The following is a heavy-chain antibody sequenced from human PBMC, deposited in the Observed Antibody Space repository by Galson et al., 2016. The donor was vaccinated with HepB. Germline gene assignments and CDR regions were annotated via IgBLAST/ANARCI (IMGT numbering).Heavy chain of an antibody. CDR3: ARDRASWDGQHTGSFDY. J-gene: IGHJ4*02. V-gene: IGHV6-1*01. Sequence: CAISGDSVSSIDAAWNWIRQSPSRGLEWLGRTYYRSKWYYDYAVSVKSRMTINPDTSTNQLSLQLNSVTPEDPAVYYCARDRASWDGQHTGSFDYWGQGTLVTVSS. CDR2: TYYRSKWYY. CDR1: GDSVSSIDAA. D-gene: IGHD2-21*01.